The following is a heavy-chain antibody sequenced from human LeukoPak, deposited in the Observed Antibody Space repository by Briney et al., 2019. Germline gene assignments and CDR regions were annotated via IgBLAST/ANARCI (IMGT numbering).Heavy chain of an antibody. CDR1: GGSISSGSYY. Sequence: TLSLTCTVSGGSISSGSYYWSWIRQPAGKGLEWIGRIYTSGSTNYNPSLKSRVTISVDTSKNQFSLKLSSVTAADTAVYYCARDPYGDYVGWFDPWGQGTLVTVSS. CDR2: IYTSGST. V-gene: IGHV4-61*02. J-gene: IGHJ5*02. D-gene: IGHD4-17*01. CDR3: ARDPYGDYVGWFDP.